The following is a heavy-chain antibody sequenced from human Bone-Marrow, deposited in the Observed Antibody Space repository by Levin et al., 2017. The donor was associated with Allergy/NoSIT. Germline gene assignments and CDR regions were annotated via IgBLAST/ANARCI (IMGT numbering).Heavy chain of an antibody. D-gene: IGHD4-23*01. V-gene: IGHV3-30*03. J-gene: IGHJ3*02. CDR2: ISSDGGTE. CDR3: AISYGGNGDAFDI. Sequence: PSGGSLRLSCAASGFTFSNYGMHWVRQAPGKGLEWVAVISSDGGTEHYADSVKGRFTIFRDNSKDTLYLQMHSLRTEDTTVYYCAISYGGNGDAFDIWGQGTLVTVSS. CDR1: GFTFSNYG.